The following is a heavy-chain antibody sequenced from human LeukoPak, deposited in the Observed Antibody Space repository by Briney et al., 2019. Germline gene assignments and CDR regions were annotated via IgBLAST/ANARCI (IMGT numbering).Heavy chain of an antibody. CDR2: ISSSGSNI. V-gene: IGHV3-21*01. CDR3: ATRVTTFLQ. Sequence: GGSLRLSCAASGFTFSSYEMNWVRQGPGKGLEWLSSISSSGSNIYYADSVKGRFTTSRDNAKKTLFLQMNSLRAEDSAVYYCATRVTTFLQWGQGTLVTVSS. CDR1: GFTFSSYE. J-gene: IGHJ4*02. D-gene: IGHD4-11*01.